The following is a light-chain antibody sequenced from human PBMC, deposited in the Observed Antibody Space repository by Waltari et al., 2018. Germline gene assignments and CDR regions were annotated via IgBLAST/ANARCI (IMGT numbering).Light chain of an antibody. CDR3: QHNVRLPVT. V-gene: IGKV3-20*01. CDR2: DTS. CDR1: QNVWRS. J-gene: IGKJ1*01. Sequence: IVLTQSPGTLSLSPGDSATLSCRASQNVWRSLVWYQQKPGQAPRLLIYDTSTRATGIPDRFSGSGSGTDFSLSIARLEPEDFAVYYCQHNVRLPVTFGQGTKVEI.